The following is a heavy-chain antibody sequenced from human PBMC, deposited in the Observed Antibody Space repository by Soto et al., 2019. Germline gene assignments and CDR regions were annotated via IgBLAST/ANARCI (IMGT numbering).Heavy chain of an antibody. Sequence: PSETLSLTCAVYGGSFSGYYWSWIRQPPGKGLEWIGEINHSGSTNYNPSLKSRVTISVDASKNQFSLKLSSVTATDTAVYYCARNGGYCSSASCFANWFDPWGQGTLVTVSS. D-gene: IGHD2-2*01. CDR2: INHSGST. J-gene: IGHJ5*02. V-gene: IGHV4-34*01. CDR1: GGSFSGYY. CDR3: ARNGGYCSSASCFANWFDP.